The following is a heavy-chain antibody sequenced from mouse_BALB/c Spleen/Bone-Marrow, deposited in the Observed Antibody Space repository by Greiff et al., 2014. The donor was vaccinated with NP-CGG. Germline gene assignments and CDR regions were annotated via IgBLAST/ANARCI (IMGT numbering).Heavy chain of an antibody. Sequence: QLVESGPELEKPGASVKESCKAYGYAFTSYNIYWGKQSNGKSLEWIGYINHYNGDTNYNQKFKVKATLTVDKSSSTAYMHLNSLTSDDASVYYCSGCDNCEGWFAYWGQGTLVTVSA. D-gene: IGHD1-3*01. V-gene: IGHV1S135*01. CDR2: INHYNGDT. CDR1: GYAFTSYN. J-gene: IGHJ3*01. CDR3: SGCDNCEGWFAY.